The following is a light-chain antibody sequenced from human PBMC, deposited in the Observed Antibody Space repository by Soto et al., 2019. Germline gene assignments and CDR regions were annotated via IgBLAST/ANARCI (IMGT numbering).Light chain of an antibody. J-gene: IGKJ5*01. V-gene: IGKV1-39*01. CDR3: QQTRSGIT. CDR2: AAS. CDR1: QTIDSY. Sequence: DIQLTQSPPSLSGTVGGRVTITCRASQTIDSYLNWFQQKPGMAPKLLIYAASKLQSGVPSRFRGSGSGTDFTLTIDTLQPDDFASYYCQQTRSGITFGQGTRLEIK.